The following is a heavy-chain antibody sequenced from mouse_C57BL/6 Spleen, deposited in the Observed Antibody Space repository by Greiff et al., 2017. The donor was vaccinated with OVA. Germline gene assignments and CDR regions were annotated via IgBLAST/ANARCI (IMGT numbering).Heavy chain of an antibody. Sequence: QVQLKQSGAELVKPGASVKLSCKASGYTFTEYTIHWVKQRSGQGLEWIGWIYPGSGSIKYNEKFKDKATLNADKSSSTVYMELSRLPSEDSAVYFCARQQSKVAPWFAYWGQGTLVTVSA. J-gene: IGHJ3*01. CDR3: ARQQSKVAPWFAY. V-gene: IGHV1-62-2*01. D-gene: IGHD1-1*02. CDR1: GYTFTEYT. CDR2: IYPGSGSI.